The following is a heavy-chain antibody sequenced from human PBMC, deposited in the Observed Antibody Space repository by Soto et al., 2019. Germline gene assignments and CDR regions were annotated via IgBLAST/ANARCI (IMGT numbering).Heavy chain of an antibody. D-gene: IGHD6-19*01. CDR2: IIPIFGTA. CDR1: RVAFSKFI. Sequence: SVKVSCKASRVAFSKFIVTWVRQAPGLGLEWVGGIIPIFGTANYAQKFQGRVTITADESTSTSYMEVNNLRSEDTAVYYCAKVRYSSPMGYYYGMDVWGQGSTVTVSS. V-gene: IGHV1-69*13. CDR3: AKVRYSSPMGYYYGMDV. J-gene: IGHJ6*02.